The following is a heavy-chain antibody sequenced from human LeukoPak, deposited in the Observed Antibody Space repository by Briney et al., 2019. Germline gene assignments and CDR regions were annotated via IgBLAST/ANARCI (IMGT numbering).Heavy chain of an antibody. D-gene: IGHD3-16*01. CDR3: ARRGITGYFEY. CDR2: IYYSGST. CDR1: GGSISRYY. V-gene: IGHV4-59*01. J-gene: IGHJ4*02. Sequence: SETLSLTCIVSGGSISRYYWSWIRQPPGKGLEWIGYIYYSGSTNYNPSLKSRVNISVDTSKNRFSLKLSSVTAADTAVYYCARRGITGYFEYWGQGTLVTVSS.